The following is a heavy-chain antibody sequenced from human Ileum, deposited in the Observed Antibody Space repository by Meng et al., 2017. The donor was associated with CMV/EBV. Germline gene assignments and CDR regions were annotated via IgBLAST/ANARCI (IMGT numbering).Heavy chain of an antibody. CDR2: IKQGGSEK. J-gene: IGHJ4*03. D-gene: IGHD2-21*01. CDR1: GFTFSDYW. Sequence: GESLKISCAASGFTFSDYWMTWVRQAPGKGLEWVANIKQGGSEKYYVDSVQGRFTISRDDAKNSLNLQMNSLRAEDTAVYYCAGDRLGGDWNLYRFDDWGQGTLVTVSS. V-gene: IGHV3-7*01. CDR3: AGDRLGGDWNLYRFDD.